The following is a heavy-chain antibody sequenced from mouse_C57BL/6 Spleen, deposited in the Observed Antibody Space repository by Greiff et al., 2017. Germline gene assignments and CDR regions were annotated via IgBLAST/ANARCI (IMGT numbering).Heavy chain of an antibody. J-gene: IGHJ2*01. CDR1: GFTFSDYG. CDR3: ARSRSAGDYFDY. CDR2: ISSGSSTI. Sequence: EVMLVESGGGLVKPGGSLKLSCAASGFTFSDYGMHWVRQAPEKGLEWVAYISSGSSTIDYADTVKGRFTISRDNAKNNLFLQMTSLRSEDTAMYYCARSRSAGDYFDYWGQGTTLTVSS. V-gene: IGHV5-17*01. D-gene: IGHD1-1*01.